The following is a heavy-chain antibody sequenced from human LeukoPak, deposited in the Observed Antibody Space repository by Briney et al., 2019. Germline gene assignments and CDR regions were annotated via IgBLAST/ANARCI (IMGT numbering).Heavy chain of an antibody. CDR2: LYTDGST. V-gene: IGHV4-61*02. J-gene: IGHJ4*02. CDR1: GGSITSGIYY. CDR3: AAPGDYDSSAYQN. D-gene: IGHD3-22*01. Sequence: PSETLSLTCTVSGGSITSGIYYWGWIRQPAGKGLEWIGRLYTDGSTRYNPALKSRVTISVDTSKNQFSLRLNSVTAADTAVYYCAAPGDYDSSAYQNWGQGTLVTVSS.